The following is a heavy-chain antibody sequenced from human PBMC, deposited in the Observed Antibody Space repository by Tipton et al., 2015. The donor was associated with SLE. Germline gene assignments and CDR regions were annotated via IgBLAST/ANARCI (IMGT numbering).Heavy chain of an antibody. CDR1: GFTVSSNY. J-gene: IGHJ4*02. D-gene: IGHD3-3*01. Sequence: SLRLSCAASGFTVSSNYMGWVRQAPGKGLEWVSVIYSGGSTYYADSVKGRFTISRDNSKNTLYLQMNSLRAEDTAVYYCARDLDDFWSGYYGYWGQGTLVTVSA. CDR3: ARDLDDFWSGYYGY. V-gene: IGHV3-53*05. CDR2: IYSGGST.